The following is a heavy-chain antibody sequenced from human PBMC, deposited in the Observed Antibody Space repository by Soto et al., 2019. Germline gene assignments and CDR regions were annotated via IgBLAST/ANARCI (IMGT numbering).Heavy chain of an antibody. CDR3: ARYGYCSGGSCYLVY. V-gene: IGHV4-59*08. Sequence: SETLSLTCTVSGGSISSYYWSWIRQPPGKGLEWIGYIYYSGSTNYNPSLKSRVTISVDTSMNQFSLKLSSVTAADTAVYYCARYGYCSGGSCYLVYWGQGTLVTVSS. J-gene: IGHJ4*02. CDR2: IYYSGST. D-gene: IGHD2-15*01. CDR1: GGSISSYY.